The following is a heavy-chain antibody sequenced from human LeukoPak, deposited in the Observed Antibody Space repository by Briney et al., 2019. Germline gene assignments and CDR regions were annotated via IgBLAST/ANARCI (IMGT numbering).Heavy chain of an antibody. Sequence: SETLSLTCTVSGGSISSSSYYWGWIRQPPGKGLEWIGEINHSGSTNYNPSLKSRVTISVDTSKNQFSLKLSSVTAADTAVYYCARRLGSGSYYNRLLDYWGQGTLVTVSS. CDR1: GGSISSSSYY. CDR3: ARRLGSGSYYNRLLDY. V-gene: IGHV4-39*07. D-gene: IGHD3-10*01. CDR2: INHSGST. J-gene: IGHJ4*02.